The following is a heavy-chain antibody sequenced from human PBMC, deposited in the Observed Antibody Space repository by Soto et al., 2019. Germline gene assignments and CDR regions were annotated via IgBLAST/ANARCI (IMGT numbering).Heavy chain of an antibody. CDR1: GGTFSSYT. J-gene: IGHJ4*02. Sequence: QVQLVQSGAEVKKPGSSVKVSCKASGGTFSSYTISWVRQAPGQGLEWMGRIIPILGIANYAQKFQGRVTITADKSTSTAYMELSSLRSEDTAVYYCARAPEGYNYGVLWGQGTLVTVSS. D-gene: IGHD5-12*01. CDR2: IIPILGIA. CDR3: ARAPEGYNYGVL. V-gene: IGHV1-69*02.